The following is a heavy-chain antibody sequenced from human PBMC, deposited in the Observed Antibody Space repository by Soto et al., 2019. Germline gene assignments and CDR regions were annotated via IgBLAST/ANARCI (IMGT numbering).Heavy chain of an antibody. Sequence: PGGSLRLSCAASGFTFSSYAMSWVRQAPGKGLEWVSAIRGSGGSTYYADSVKGRFTISRDNSNNTLYLQMNSLRAEDTAVYYCVKDPPWLVAATSTPFDNWGQGTLVTVSS. CDR3: VKDPPWLVAATSTPFDN. CDR2: IRGSGGST. J-gene: IGHJ4*02. V-gene: IGHV3-23*01. CDR1: GFTFSSYA. D-gene: IGHD1-26*01.